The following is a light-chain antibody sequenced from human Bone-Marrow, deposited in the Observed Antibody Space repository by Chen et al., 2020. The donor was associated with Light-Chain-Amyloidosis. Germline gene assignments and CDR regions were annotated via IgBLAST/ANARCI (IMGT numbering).Light chain of an antibody. CDR2: GAS. J-gene: IGKJ3*01. CDR1: LAINTY. CDR3: LQLHSYPFT. V-gene: IGKV1-9*01. Sequence: DIQVTQSPSLLSASVLDRLTMTCRASLAINTYLAWYQQKPGRAPKLLIYGASTLQSGVPSRFSGSGSGTEFTLIISSLQPEDFATYYCLQLHSYPFTFGPGTTVEIK.